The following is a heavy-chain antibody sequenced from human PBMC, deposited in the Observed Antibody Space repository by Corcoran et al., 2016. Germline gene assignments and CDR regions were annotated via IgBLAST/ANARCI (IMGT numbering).Heavy chain of an antibody. CDR2: IKSKTDGGTT. J-gene: IGHJ6*02. CDR1: GFTFSNAW. Sequence: EVQLVESGGGLVKPGGSLRLSCAASGFTFSNAWMSWVRQAPGKGLEWVGRIKSKTDGGTTDYAAPVKGRFTISRDDSKNTLYLQMNSLKTEDTAVYYCTTIDYYYYGMDVWGQGTTVTVSS. CDR3: TTIDYYYYGMDV. V-gene: IGHV3-15*01.